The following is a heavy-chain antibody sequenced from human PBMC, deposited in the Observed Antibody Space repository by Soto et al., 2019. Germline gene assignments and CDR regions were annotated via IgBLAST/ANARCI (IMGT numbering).Heavy chain of an antibody. CDR3: AKSPIAVATAEYFQH. CDR1: GFTFSSYA. V-gene: IGHV3-23*01. CDR2: ISGSGGST. Sequence: GGSLRLSCAASGFTFSSYAMSWVRQAPGKGLEWVSAISGSGGSTYYADSVKGRFTISRDNSKNTLYLQMNSLRAEDTAVYYCAKSPIAVATAEYFQHWGQGTLVTVAS. D-gene: IGHD6-19*01. J-gene: IGHJ1*01.